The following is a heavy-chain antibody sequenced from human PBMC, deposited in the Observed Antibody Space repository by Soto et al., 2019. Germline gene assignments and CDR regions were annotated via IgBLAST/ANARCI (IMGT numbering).Heavy chain of an antibody. CDR2: ILPSFGTA. V-gene: IGHV1-69*01. CDR1: GGTFNTYA. D-gene: IGHD7-27*01. Sequence: QLQLVHTGAEVKTPGSSVRVSCEASGGTFNTYAISWVRQAPGQGLEWMGGILPSFGTAQYAQKFQDRVTITADGSTTTAYMELSSLKSEDTAVYYCATSLTSVIDCWGQGTLVTVSS. CDR3: ATSLTSVIDC. J-gene: IGHJ4*02.